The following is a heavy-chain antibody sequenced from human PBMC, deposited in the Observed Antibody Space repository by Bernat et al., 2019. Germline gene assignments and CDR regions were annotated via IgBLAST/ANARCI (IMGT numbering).Heavy chain of an antibody. D-gene: IGHD5-12*01. CDR1: GYTFTSYA. V-gene: IGHV1-3*01. CDR2: INAGNGNT. CDR3: ARVGLKYSGYVFDY. Sequence: QVQLVQSGAEVKKPGASVKVSCKASGYTFTSYAMHWVHQAPGQRLEWMGWINAGNGNTKYSQKFQGRVTITRDTSASTAYMELSSLRSEDTAVYYCARVGLKYSGYVFDYWGQGTLVTVSS. J-gene: IGHJ4*02.